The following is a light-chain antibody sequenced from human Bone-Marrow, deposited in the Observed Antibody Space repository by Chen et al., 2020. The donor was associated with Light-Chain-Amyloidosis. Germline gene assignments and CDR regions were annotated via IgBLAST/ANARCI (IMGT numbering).Light chain of an antibody. J-gene: IGLJ3*02. CDR2: YKSDSDN. V-gene: IGLV5-45*03. CDR3: MIWHSSASV. Sequence: QAVLTQPSSLSASPGASASLTCTLRSGFNVGIYRIYWYQQKPGSPPQYLLMYKSDSDNQQGSGVPSRFSGSKDASANSGILLISGLQSEDEAYYYCMIWHSSASVFGGGTKLTVL. CDR1: SGFNVGIYR.